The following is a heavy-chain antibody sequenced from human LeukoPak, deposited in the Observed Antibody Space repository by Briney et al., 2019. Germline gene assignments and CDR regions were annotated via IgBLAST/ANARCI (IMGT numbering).Heavy chain of an antibody. J-gene: IGHJ4*02. CDR3: ARHDRGGSDY. Sequence: SETLSLTCTVSGGSISSSSYYWGWIRQPPGKGLEWIGSIYYSGSTYYNPSLKSRVTISVDTSKNQFSLKLSSVTAADTAVYYCARHDRGGSDYWGQGTLVTVSS. D-gene: IGHD3-16*01. CDR1: GGSISSSSYY. V-gene: IGHV4-39*01. CDR2: IYYSGST.